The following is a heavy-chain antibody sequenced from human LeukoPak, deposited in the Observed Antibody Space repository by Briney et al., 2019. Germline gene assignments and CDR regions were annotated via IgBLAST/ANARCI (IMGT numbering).Heavy chain of an antibody. D-gene: IGHD4-23*01. J-gene: IGHJ4*02. CDR1: GFTFNSYT. CDR3: ARVDNYGGNPPDY. Sequence: PGGSLRLSCAASGFTFNSYTMYWVRQAPGKGLEWVSSISSSTSYIYYADSVKGRFTISRDNAKNSLYLQMNSLRAGDTAVYYCARVDNYGGNPPDYWGQGTLVTVSS. CDR2: ISSSTSYI. V-gene: IGHV3-21*01.